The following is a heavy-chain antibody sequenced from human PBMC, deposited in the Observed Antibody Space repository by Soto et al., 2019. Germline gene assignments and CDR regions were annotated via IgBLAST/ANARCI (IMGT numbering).Heavy chain of an antibody. D-gene: IGHD4-4*01. CDR3: ARGGNHDAFDI. Sequence: GGSLRLPCAASGFTFSSYWMHWVRQAPGKGLVWVSRINSDGSSTSYADSVKGRFTISRDNAKNTLYLQMNSLRAEDTAVYYCARGGNHDAFDIWGQGTMVTVSS. J-gene: IGHJ3*02. CDR2: INSDGSST. V-gene: IGHV3-74*01. CDR1: GFTFSSYW.